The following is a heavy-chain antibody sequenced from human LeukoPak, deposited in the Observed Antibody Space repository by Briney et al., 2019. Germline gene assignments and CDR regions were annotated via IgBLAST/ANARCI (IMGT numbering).Heavy chain of an antibody. CDR1: GFTFSSYS. V-gene: IGHV3-21*04. CDR2: ISSSSSYI. CDR3: ARDTAHDAFDI. Sequence: GGSLRLSCAASGFTFSSYSMNWVRQAPGKGLEWVSSISSSSSYIYYADSVKGRFTISRDNSKNTLYLQMNSLRAEDTAVYYCARDTAHDAFDIWGQGTMVTVSS. J-gene: IGHJ3*02. D-gene: IGHD5-18*01.